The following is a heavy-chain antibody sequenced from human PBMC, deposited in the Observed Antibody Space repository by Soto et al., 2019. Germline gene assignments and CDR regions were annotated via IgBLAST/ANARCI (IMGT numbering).Heavy chain of an antibody. D-gene: IGHD2-21*02. CDR3: ASSRCGGDCLRSYSSHYYYGMDV. CDR1: GFSLNTGGLG. J-gene: IGHJ6*04. V-gene: IGHV2-5*02. CDR2: IYWDGDK. Sequence: QITLKESGPTLVKPTQTRTLTCTFSGFSLNTGGLGVGWIRQPPGKALEWLALIYWDGDKRYSPSLKSRLSITKDPYNNQVLSTIKNKDPVDTARYYIASSRCGGDCLRSYSSHYYYGMDVWGKGTTVTVSS.